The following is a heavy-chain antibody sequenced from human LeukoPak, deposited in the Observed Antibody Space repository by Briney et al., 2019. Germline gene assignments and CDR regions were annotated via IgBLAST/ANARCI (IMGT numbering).Heavy chain of an antibody. CDR2: VHYNGAT. V-gene: IGHV4-39*01. CDR1: GGSVTSTTYY. CDR3: ARRRVAATAGWFDP. J-gene: IGHJ5*02. D-gene: IGHD2-15*01. Sequence: SETLSPTCTVSGGSVTSTTYYWGWVRQPPGKGLEWVGVVHYNGATYYDPSLKSRVTMSIDTSENQFSLKVTSVTAADPAVYYCARRRVAATAGWFDPWGQGTLVTVSS.